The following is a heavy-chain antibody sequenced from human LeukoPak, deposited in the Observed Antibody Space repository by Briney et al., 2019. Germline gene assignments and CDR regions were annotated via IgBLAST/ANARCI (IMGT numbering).Heavy chain of an antibody. Sequence: GESLRLSCSASGFIFSNFAMHWVRQAPGTGLEYVSALSSNGGRTYYADSVKGRFTISRDNSKNTLYLQMSSLRAEDTAVYYCVKDRDSGYDSLDSWGQGILVTVSS. V-gene: IGHV3-64D*06. J-gene: IGHJ4*02. D-gene: IGHD5-12*01. CDR3: VKDRDSGYDSLDS. CDR2: LSSNGGRT. CDR1: GFIFSNFA.